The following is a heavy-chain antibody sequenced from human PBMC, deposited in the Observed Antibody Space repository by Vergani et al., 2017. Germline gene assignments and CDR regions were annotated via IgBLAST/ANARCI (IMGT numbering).Heavy chain of an antibody. J-gene: IGHJ5*01. CDR2: ISGPGLST. Sequence: EVHLLESGGGLVQSGGSLRLSCAASGFTFSNSAVSWVRQAPGRGLAWVSSISGPGLSTYYADSVKGRFSISRDNSKNTVFLQMHSLRAEDTAIYYCVKEKIDLGSCFCDSWGHGILVTVSS. D-gene: IGHD2-15*01. CDR3: VKEKIDLGSCFCDS. V-gene: IGHV3-23*01. CDR1: GFTFSNSA.